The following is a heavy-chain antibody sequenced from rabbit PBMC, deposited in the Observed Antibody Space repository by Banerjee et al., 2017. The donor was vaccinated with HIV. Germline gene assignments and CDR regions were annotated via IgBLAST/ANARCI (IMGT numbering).Heavy chain of an antibody. D-gene: IGHD4-1*01. V-gene: IGHV1S45*01. CDR3: ARDLAGVIGWNFGL. CDR1: GFSFSSSYY. CDR2: TYGDSNGGT. J-gene: IGHJ4*01. Sequence: QEQLEESGGDLVKPEGSLTLTCTASGFSFSSSYYMCWVRQAPGKGPEWIACTYGDSNGGTYYASWAKGRFTISKTSSTTVTLQMTSLTAADTATYLCARDLAGVIGWNFGLWGPGTLVTVS.